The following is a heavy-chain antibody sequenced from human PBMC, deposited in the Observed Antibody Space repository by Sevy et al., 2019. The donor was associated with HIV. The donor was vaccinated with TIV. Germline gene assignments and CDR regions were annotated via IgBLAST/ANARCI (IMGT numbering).Heavy chain of an antibody. CDR2: INPKSGAT. D-gene: IGHD3-3*01. CDR1: GYTFSDSGYY. CDR3: ARESYDFWTGPVDYDYGMDV. Sequence: ASVKVSCKASGYTFSDSGYYVDWVRQAPGQGLEWMGWINPKSGATNYAQKFQGRVTMTRDTSVSTANMELSRLTSDDTAVYYCARESYDFWTGPVDYDYGMDVWGQGTTVTVSS. V-gene: IGHV1-2*02. J-gene: IGHJ6*02.